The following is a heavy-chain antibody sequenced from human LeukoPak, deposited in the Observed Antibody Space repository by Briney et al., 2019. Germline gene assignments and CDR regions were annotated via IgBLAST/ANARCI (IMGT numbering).Heavy chain of an antibody. J-gene: IGHJ4*02. CDR3: VKEGVEYSYSYGDY. CDR1: GFSFNNYA. CDR2: ISYDGGDK. V-gene: IGHV3-30*18. D-gene: IGHD3-16*01. Sequence: GSLRLSCAASGFSFNNYAMYWVRQAPGKGLEWVALISYDGGDKYYAESMKSRITISRDNAENTLYLQMNNLRPDDTAFYFCVKEGVEYSYSYGDYWGQGTLVTVSS.